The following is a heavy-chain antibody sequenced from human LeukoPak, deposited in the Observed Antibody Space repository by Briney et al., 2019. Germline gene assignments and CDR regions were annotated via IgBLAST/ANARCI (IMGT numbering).Heavy chain of an antibody. CDR3: ARSMDYGSGSYYY. Sequence: SETLSLTCTVSGGSISSYYWSWIRQPPGKGLEWIGYIYYSGSTNYNPSLKSRVTISVDTSKNQFSLTLSSVTAADTAVYYCARSMDYGSGSYYYWGQGTLVTVSS. V-gene: IGHV4-59*08. CDR1: GGSISSYY. J-gene: IGHJ4*02. CDR2: IYYSGST. D-gene: IGHD3-10*01.